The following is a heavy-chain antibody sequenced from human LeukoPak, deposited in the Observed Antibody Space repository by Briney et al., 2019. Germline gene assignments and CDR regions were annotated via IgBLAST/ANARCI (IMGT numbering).Heavy chain of an antibody. CDR1: GFSLSTSGVG. J-gene: IGHJ5*02. CDR3: AHSRGGGYHTNWFDP. V-gene: IGHV2-5*01. Sequence: KESGPTLVKPTQTLTLTCTFSGFSLSTSGVGVGWIRQPPGKALEWLALIYWNDDKRYSPSLKSRLTITKDTSKNQVVLTMTNMDPVDTATYYCAHSRGGGYHTNWFDPWGQGTLVTVSS. D-gene: IGHD3-3*01. CDR2: IYWNDDK.